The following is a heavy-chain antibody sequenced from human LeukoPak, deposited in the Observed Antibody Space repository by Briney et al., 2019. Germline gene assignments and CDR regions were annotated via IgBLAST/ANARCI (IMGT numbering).Heavy chain of an antibody. D-gene: IGHD2-2*01. V-gene: IGHV3-7*04. CDR2: IKQDGSEK. Sequence: PGGSLRLSCAASGFTFSGYWMSWVRQAPGKGLEWVANIKQDGSEKYYVDSVKGRFTISRDNAKNSLYLQMNSLRAEDTAVYYCARGYCSSTSCYHFDYWGQGTLVTVSS. J-gene: IGHJ4*02. CDR3: ARGYCSSTSCYHFDY. CDR1: GFTFSGYW.